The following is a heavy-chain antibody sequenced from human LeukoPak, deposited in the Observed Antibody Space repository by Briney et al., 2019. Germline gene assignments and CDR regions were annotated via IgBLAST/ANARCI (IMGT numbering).Heavy chain of an antibody. Sequence: ASVKVSCKASEYTFTSYAMNWVRQAPGLGLEWMGWINTNTGNPTYAQGFTGRFVFSLDTSVSTAYLQISSLKDEDTAVYYCARGGSSWYDYWGQGTLVTVSS. D-gene: IGHD6-13*01. CDR1: EYTFTSYA. CDR3: ARGGSSWYDY. CDR2: INTNTGNP. J-gene: IGHJ4*02. V-gene: IGHV7-4-1*02.